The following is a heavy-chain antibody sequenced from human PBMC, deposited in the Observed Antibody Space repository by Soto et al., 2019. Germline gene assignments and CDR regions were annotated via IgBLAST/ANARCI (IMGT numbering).Heavy chain of an antibody. CDR1: GGSTSSYS. D-gene: IGHD2-15*01. CDR3: ARHVDSGFVY. CDR2: ISYSGST. Sequence: SETLSLTCTVSGGSTSSYSWSWIRQPPGKGLEWIGYISYSGSTNYNPSLKSRVTISVDTSKNQFSLKLSSVTAADTAVYYCARHVDSGFVYWGQGSPVTVSS. J-gene: IGHJ4*02. V-gene: IGHV4-59*08.